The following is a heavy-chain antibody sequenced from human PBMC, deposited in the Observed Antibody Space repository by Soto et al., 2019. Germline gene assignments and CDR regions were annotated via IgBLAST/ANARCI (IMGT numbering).Heavy chain of an antibody. V-gene: IGHV4-30-4*01. CDR2: IYYSGST. Sequence: PSETLSLTCTVSGGSISRGDYYWSWIRQPPGKGLEWIGYIYYSGSTYYNPSLKSRVTISVDTSKNQFSLKLSSVTAADTAVYYCARANSGGETYYYDSSGYLDYWGQGTLVTVSS. D-gene: IGHD3-22*01. CDR1: GGSISRGDYY. CDR3: ARANSGGETYYYDSSGYLDY. J-gene: IGHJ4*02.